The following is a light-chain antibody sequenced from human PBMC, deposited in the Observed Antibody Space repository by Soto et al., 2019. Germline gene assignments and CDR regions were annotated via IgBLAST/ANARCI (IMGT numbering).Light chain of an antibody. Sequence: QSALTQPPSASGTPGQRVTISCSGSTSNIGRNIVNWYQQLPGTAPKVLIYGNNQRPSGVPDRFSGSKSGTSASLTISGLQSEDESDYYCAAWDDSLNGYVFGTGTKLTVL. V-gene: IGLV1-44*01. CDR3: AAWDDSLNGYV. CDR2: GNN. CDR1: TSNIGRNI. J-gene: IGLJ1*01.